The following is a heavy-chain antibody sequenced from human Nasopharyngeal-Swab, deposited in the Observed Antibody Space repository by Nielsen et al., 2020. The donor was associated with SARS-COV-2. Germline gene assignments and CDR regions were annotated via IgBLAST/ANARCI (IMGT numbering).Heavy chain of an antibody. CDR3: ATLSSSWYEYYFDY. D-gene: IGHD6-13*01. CDR2: IYYGGST. CDR1: GCSISSRTYY. Sequence: SETLSLTCPFSGCSISSRTYYWAWIRQPPGKGLEWIGSIYYGGSTYYNPSLKSRVTISVDTSKNQFSLKLSSVTAADTAVYYCATLSSSWYEYYFDYWGQGTLVTVSS. J-gene: IGHJ4*02. V-gene: IGHV4-39*01.